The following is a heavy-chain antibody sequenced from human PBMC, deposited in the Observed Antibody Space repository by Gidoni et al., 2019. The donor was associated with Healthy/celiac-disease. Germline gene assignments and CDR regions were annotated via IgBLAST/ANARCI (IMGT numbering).Heavy chain of an antibody. Sequence: QVQLVESGGGVVQPGRSLRLSCAASGFTFSSYGMHWVRQAPGKGLEWVAVISYDGSNKYYADSVKGRFTISRDNSKNTLYLQMNSLRAEDTAVYYCAKDWHDFWSGYLAYWGQGTLVTVSS. V-gene: IGHV3-30*18. CDR1: GFTFSSYG. D-gene: IGHD3-3*01. CDR3: AKDWHDFWSGYLAY. J-gene: IGHJ4*02. CDR2: ISYDGSNK.